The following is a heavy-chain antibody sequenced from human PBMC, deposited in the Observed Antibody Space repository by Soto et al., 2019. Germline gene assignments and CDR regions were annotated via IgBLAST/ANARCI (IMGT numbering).Heavy chain of an antibody. D-gene: IGHD2-15*01. Sequence: QLQLQESGPGLVKPSETLSLTCTVSGGSISSSSYYWGWIRQPPGKGLEWIGSIYYSGSTYYNPSLKGRVTISVDTSKNQFSLKLSSVTAADTAVYYCAREEVAIRYYYGMDVWGQGTTVTVSS. CDR2: IYYSGST. CDR3: AREEVAIRYYYGMDV. CDR1: GGSISSSSYY. V-gene: IGHV4-39*02. J-gene: IGHJ6*02.